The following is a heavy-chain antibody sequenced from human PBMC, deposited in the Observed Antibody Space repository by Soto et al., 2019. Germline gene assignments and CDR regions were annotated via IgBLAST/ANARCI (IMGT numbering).Heavy chain of an antibody. CDR3: ARDTREGSYRWFDP. Sequence: GDSVKVSCKASGGTFSSYAISLVRQAPGQGLEWMGGIVPIFGTANYAQKFHGRVTITADESTSTAYMELSSLRSEDTAVYYCARDTREGSYRWFDPWGQGTQVTVSS. D-gene: IGHD1-26*01. V-gene: IGHV1-69*13. CDR1: GGTFSSYA. J-gene: IGHJ5*02. CDR2: IVPIFGTA.